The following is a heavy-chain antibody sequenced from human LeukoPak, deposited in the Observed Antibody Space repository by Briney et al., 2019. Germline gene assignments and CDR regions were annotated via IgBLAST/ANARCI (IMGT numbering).Heavy chain of an antibody. CDR2: ISGSGGST. V-gene: IGHV3-23*01. D-gene: IGHD3-22*01. CDR1: GFTFSSYA. CDR3: AKDLVYYYDSSGPADY. J-gene: IGHJ4*02. Sequence: GGSLRLSCAASGFTFSSYAMSWVRQAPRKGLEWVSAISGSGGSTYYADSVKGRFTISRDNSKNTLYLQMNSLRAEDTAVYYCAKDLVYYYDSSGPADYWGQGTLVTVSS.